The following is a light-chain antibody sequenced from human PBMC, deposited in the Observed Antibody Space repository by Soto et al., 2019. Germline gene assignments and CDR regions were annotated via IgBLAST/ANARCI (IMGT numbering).Light chain of an antibody. CDR1: SSDVGGYDY. V-gene: IGLV2-14*01. J-gene: IGLJ2*01. CDR3: SSYTSSSALV. CDR2: EVS. Sequence: QSVLTQPASVSGSPGQSITISCTGTSSDVGGYDYVSWHQHHPGKVPKLIIYEVSKRPSGVSHRFSGSKSGNTASLTISGLQAEDEADYYCSSYTSSSALVFGGGTKVTVL.